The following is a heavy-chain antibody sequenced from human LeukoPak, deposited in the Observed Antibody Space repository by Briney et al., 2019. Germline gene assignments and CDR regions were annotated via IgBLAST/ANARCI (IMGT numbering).Heavy chain of an antibody. D-gene: IGHD1-26*01. Sequence: SETLSLTCTVSGGSISSSSYYWGWIRQPPGKGLEWIGNIYYSGSTYYNPSLKSRVTISLDTSKNQFSLKLSSVTAADTAVYYCARAGGRGSYYVYWYFDLWGRGTLVTVSS. V-gene: IGHV4-39*07. CDR1: GGSISSSSYY. CDR2: IYYSGST. CDR3: ARAGGRGSYYVYWYFDL. J-gene: IGHJ2*01.